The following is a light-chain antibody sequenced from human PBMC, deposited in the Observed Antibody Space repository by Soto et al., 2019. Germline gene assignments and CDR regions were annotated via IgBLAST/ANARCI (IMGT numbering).Light chain of an antibody. CDR1: QSVSSIY. CDR2: DAS. V-gene: IGKV3-20*01. CDR3: QQYGSFPYT. J-gene: IGKJ2*01. Sequence: EIVLTQSPGTLSLSPGERATLSCRASQSVSSIYLAWYQQKPGQAPGLLIYDASSRAIGIPDRFSGSGSGTDFTLTISRLEPEDFAVYYCQQYGSFPYTFGQGTKLEI.